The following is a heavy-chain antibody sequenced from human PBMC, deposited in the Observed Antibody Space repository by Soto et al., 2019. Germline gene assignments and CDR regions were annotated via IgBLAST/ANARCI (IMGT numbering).Heavy chain of an antibody. CDR2: ISGSGGST. J-gene: IGHJ6*02. CDR1: GFTFSSYA. CDR3: ARDLGGSYYPSHGMDV. D-gene: IGHD1-26*01. V-gene: IGHV3-23*01. Sequence: EVQLLESGGGLVQPGGSLRLSCAASGFTFSSYAMSWVRQAPGKGLEWVSAISGSGGSTYYADSVKGRFTISRDNSKNTLYLQMNSLRAEDTAVYYCARDLGGSYYPSHGMDVWGQGTTVTVSS.